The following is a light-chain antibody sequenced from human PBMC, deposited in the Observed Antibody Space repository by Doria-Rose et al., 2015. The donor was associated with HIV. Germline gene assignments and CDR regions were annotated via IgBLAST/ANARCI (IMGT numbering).Light chain of an antibody. CDR3: QQRSNWPRVT. CDR2: DAS. J-gene: IGKJ2*01. Sequence: TQPPVTLSLSPGERVTLSCRASQNVSNSLAWFQQKPGQAPRLLIYDASNRATGIPARFSGSGSGTDFSLVISSLEPEDVAVYYCQQRSNWPRVTFGQGTKLEIK. V-gene: IGKV3-11*01. CDR1: QNVSNS.